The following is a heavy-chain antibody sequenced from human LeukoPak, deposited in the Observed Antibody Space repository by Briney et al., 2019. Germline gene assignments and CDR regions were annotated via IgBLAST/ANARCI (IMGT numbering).Heavy chain of an antibody. CDR3: AKEGCSSTSCYNRYYYYYYMDV. Sequence: PGGSLRLSCAASGFTFSSYAMSWVRQAPGKGLEWVSAISGSGGSTYYADSVKGRFTISRDNSKNTLYLQMNSLRAEDTAVYYCAKEGCSSTSCYNRYYYYYYMDVWGKGTTVTVSS. D-gene: IGHD2-2*02. V-gene: IGHV3-23*01. CDR1: GFTFSSYA. CDR2: ISGSGGST. J-gene: IGHJ6*03.